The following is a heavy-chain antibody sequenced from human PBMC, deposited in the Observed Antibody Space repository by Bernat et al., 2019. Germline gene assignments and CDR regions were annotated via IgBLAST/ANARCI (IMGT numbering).Heavy chain of an antibody. CDR1: GFTFSSYA. J-gene: IGHJ5*02. CDR2: ISSSSSYI. V-gene: IGHV3-21*01. CDR3: ARDLRMVRGGENWFDP. Sequence: EVQLVESGGGLVQPGGSLRLSCSASGFTFSSYAMHWVRQAPGKGLEWVSSISSSSSYIYYADSVKGRFTISRDNAKNSLYLQMNSLRAEDTAVYYCARDLRMVRGGENWFDPWGQGTLVTVSS. D-gene: IGHD3-10*01.